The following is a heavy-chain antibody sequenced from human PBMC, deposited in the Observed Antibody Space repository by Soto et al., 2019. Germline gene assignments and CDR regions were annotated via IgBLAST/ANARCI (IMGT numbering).Heavy chain of an antibody. CDR3: ARGGCLYWYVEL. J-gene: IGHJ2*01. CDR2: INAGNGNT. D-gene: IGHD1-26*01. Sequence: QVQLVQSGAEVKKPGASVKVSCKASGYTFTSYAMHWVRQAPGQRLEWMGWINAGNGNTKYSQKFQGRVTITRDTSASTADMELSSLRSEDTGVYYCARGGCLYWYVELWGRGTLVTVSS. CDR1: GYTFTSYA. V-gene: IGHV1-3*01.